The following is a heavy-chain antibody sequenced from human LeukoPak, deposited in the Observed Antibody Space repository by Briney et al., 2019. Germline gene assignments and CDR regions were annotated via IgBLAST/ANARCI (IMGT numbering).Heavy chain of an antibody. CDR1: GGSISSYY. Sequence: SETLSLTCTVSGGSISSYYWSWIRQPAGKGLEWIGRIYTSGSTNYNPSLKSRVTMSVDTSKNQFSLKLSSVTAADTAVYYCARSFRFSSPGAMDVWGKGTTVTVSS. J-gene: IGHJ6*03. CDR3: ARSFRFSSPGAMDV. V-gene: IGHV4-4*07. CDR2: IYTSGST. D-gene: IGHD6-6*01.